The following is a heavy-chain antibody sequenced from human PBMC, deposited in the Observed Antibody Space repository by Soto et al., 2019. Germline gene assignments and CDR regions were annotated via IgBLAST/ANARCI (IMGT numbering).Heavy chain of an antibody. J-gene: IGHJ3*02. D-gene: IGHD3-9*01. Sequence: SETLSLTCTVSGGSINSYYWSWIRQPPGKGLEWIGYIYYSGSTNYNPSLKSRVTISVDTSKNQFSLKLSSVTAADTAVYYCARHGFDHGGAAFDIWGQGTMVPVSS. V-gene: IGHV4-59*08. CDR1: GGSINSYY. CDR2: IYYSGST. CDR3: ARHGFDHGGAAFDI.